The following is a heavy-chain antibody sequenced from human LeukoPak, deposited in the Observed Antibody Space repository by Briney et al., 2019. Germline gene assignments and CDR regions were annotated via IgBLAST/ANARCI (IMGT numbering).Heavy chain of an antibody. CDR2: IYYSGTA. CDR1: GFTFSSYA. J-gene: IGHJ4*02. Sequence: LRLSCAASGFTFSSYATSWVRQHPEKGLEWIGYIYYSGTAYYNPSLKSRVTMSVDTSKNQFSLKLDSVTAADTAVYYCARFSNDHGVKFDYWGQGTLVTVSS. CDR3: ARFSNDHGVKFDY. V-gene: IGHV4-31*02. D-gene: IGHD4-17*01.